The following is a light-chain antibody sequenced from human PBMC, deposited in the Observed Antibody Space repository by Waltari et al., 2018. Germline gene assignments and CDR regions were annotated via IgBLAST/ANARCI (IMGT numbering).Light chain of an antibody. CDR3: QQYNYWPT. CDR2: DAS. J-gene: IGKJ1*01. CDR1: QSVSTN. V-gene: IGKV3-15*01. Sequence: EVVMTQSPATLPVSPGDRATLSCRAGQSVSTNVAWYQQKPGQAPRLLIFDASTRATGIPARFTGSGSGTEFTLTVSSLQSEDFAVYYCQQYNYWPTFGQGTKVEFQ.